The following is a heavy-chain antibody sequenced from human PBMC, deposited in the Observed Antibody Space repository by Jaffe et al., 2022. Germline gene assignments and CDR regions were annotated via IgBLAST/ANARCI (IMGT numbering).Heavy chain of an antibody. D-gene: IGHD3-10*01. V-gene: IGHV3-9*01. J-gene: IGHJ4*02. Sequence: EVQLVESGGGLVQPGRSLRLSCAASGFTFDDYAMHWVRQAPGKGLEWVSGISWNSGSIGYADSVKGRFTISRDNAKNSLYLQMNSLRAEDTALYYCAKDVTMVQGGGVDYWGQGTLVTVSS. CDR2: ISWNSGSI. CDR3: AKDVTMVQGGGVDY. CDR1: GFTFDDYA.